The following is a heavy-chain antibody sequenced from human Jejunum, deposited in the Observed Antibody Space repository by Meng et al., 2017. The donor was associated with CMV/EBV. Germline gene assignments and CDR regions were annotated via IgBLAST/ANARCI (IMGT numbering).Heavy chain of an antibody. V-gene: IGHV7-4-1*02. Sequence: QVQLVQSGSELKKPGASVKVSCKASGYTFTRYPMNWVRQAPGQGLEWIGWINTNTGNPTYAQGFTGRFVFSLDTSVSTAYLQINSLRADDTAVYYCARDSPLDGYSLLDYWGQGTLVTVSS. D-gene: IGHD5-24*01. CDR2: INTNTGNP. CDR1: GYTFTRYP. J-gene: IGHJ4*02. CDR3: ARDSPLDGYSLLDY.